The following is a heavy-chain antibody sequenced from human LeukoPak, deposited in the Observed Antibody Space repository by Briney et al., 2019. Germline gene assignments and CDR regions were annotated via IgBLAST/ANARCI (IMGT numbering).Heavy chain of an antibody. CDR3: ARNLEGSGWDL. V-gene: IGHV3-30*04. J-gene: IGHJ5*02. Sequence: GRSLRLSCGASGFTFSSYAMHWVRQAPGKGLERVAGTSYNGNNKFYADSVKGRFSISRDNAKSSLYLQMNSLRAEDTAIYYCARNLEGSGWDLWGRGTLVTVSS. D-gene: IGHD6-19*01. CDR2: TSYNGNNK. CDR1: GFTFSSYA.